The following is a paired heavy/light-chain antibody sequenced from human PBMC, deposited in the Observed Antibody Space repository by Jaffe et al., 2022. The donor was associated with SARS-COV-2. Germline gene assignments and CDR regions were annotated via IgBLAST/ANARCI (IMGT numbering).Heavy chain of an antibody. CDR3: ATAPLVTTVTTVGFIEVLPMDA. J-gene: IGHJ6*02. V-gene: IGHV1-24*01. CDR2: FDPEDGET. D-gene: IGHD4-17*01. CDR1: GYTLTELS. Sequence: QVQLVQSGAEVKKPGASVKVSCKVSGYTLTELSMHWVRQAPGKGLEWMGGFDPEDGETIYAQKFQGRVTMTEDTSTDTAYMELSSLRSGDTAVYYCATAPLVTTVTTVGFIEVLPMDAWGQGTTVTVSS.
Light chain of an antibody. V-gene: IGLV8-61*01. J-gene: IGLJ3*02. CDR1: SGSVSTSNN. CDR2: STN. CDR3: VLYMGSGIWV. Sequence: QTVVTQEPSFSVSPGGTVTLTCGLSSGSVSTSNNPSWYQQTPGQAPRTLIYSTNTRSSGVPDRFSGSILGNKAALTITGAQADDESDYYCVLYMGSGIWVFGGGTKLTVL.